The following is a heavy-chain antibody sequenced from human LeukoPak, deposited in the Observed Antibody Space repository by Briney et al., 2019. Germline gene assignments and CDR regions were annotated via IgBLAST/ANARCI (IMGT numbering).Heavy chain of an antibody. CDR1: GFTFDDYA. J-gene: IGHJ6*02. CDR3: AKSTAMLSSYFYGMDV. D-gene: IGHD5-18*01. V-gene: IGHV3-43*02. CDR2: ISGDGGSP. Sequence: GGSLRLSCAASGFTFDDYAMHWVRQAPGRGLEWVSLISGDGGSPYYPDSMKGRFNISRDNSKNSLYLQMNSLGTEDTALYYCAKSTAMLSSYFYGMDVWGQGTTVTVSS.